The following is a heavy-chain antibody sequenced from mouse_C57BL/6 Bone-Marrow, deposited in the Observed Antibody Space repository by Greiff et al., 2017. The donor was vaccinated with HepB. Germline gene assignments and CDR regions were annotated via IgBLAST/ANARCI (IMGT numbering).Heavy chain of an antibody. V-gene: IGHV1-64*01. J-gene: IGHJ2*01. CDR2: IHPNSGST. Sequence: VKLQQPGAELVKPGASVKLSCKASGYTFTSYWMHWVKQRPGQGLEWIGMIHPNSGSTNYNEKFKSKATLTVDKSSSTAYMQLSSLTSEDSAVYYCAREQVYDGYYHTLLWGQGTTLTVSS. CDR3: AREQVYDGYYHTLL. CDR1: GYTFTSYW. D-gene: IGHD2-3*01.